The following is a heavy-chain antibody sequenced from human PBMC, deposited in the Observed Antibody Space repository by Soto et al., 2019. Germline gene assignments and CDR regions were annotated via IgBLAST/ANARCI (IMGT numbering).Heavy chain of an antibody. D-gene: IGHD1-26*01. CDR3: TKNFPKWEVNYYYGMDV. V-gene: IGHV3-33*06. CDR1: EFNFNTFG. Sequence: QVQLVESGGGVVQPGRSLRLSCAASEFNFNTFGMHWVRQAPGKGLEWVAVISYDGSNIYYADSVKGRFNISRDNSKKPLDLKVERLRTEDTACYYCTKNFPKWEVNYYYGMDVWGQGTTVTVSS. J-gene: IGHJ6*02. CDR2: ISYDGSNI.